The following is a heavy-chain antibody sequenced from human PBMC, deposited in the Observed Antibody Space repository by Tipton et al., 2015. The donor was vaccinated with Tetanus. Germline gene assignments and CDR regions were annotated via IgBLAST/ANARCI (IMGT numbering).Heavy chain of an antibody. D-gene: IGHD3-10*01. CDR3: GRASGYHYGSGSYYSGEDY. CDR1: GFYLSNYG. CDR2: ISAYNGDT. V-gene: IGHV1-18*01. Sequence: QLVQSGAEVRKPGTTVRVSCTVSGFYLSNYGVSWVRQAPGRGLEWMGWISAYNGDTNTAQNLQGRVTMTTDTSTSTASMEVRSLTYDDTAVYYCGRASGYHYGSGSYYSGEDYWGQGTLVTVSS. J-gene: IGHJ4*02.